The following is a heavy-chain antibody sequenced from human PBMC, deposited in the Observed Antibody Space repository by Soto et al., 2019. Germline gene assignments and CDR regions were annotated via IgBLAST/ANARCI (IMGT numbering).Heavy chain of an antibody. CDR1: GLTFSNYA. D-gene: IGHD1-7*01. J-gene: IGHJ4*02. Sequence: GGSLRLSCATSGLTFSNYAMIWVRQAPGGGLEWVSSMSGSSSTTYYADSVRGRFTIPRDRSKNTLYLQMSSLRAEDTALYYCAKNRERELPRVIDFWGQGTLVTVSS. V-gene: IGHV3-23*01. CDR3: AKNRERELPRVIDF. CDR2: MSGSSSTT.